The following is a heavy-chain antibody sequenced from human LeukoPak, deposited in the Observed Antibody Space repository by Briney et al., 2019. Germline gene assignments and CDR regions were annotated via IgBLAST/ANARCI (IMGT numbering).Heavy chain of an antibody. J-gene: IGHJ4*02. CDR3: AKEAGRDFDY. V-gene: IGHV3-48*04. CDR2: ISSSSSPI. CDR1: GFNFRSFS. Sequence: PGGSLRLSCAASGFNFRSFSMNWVRQTAGKGLAWVSYISSSSSPIYYADSVKGRFTNSRDNAKNSLYLQRNSLRAEDTAVYYCAKEAGRDFDYWGQGALVTVSS. D-gene: IGHD6-25*01.